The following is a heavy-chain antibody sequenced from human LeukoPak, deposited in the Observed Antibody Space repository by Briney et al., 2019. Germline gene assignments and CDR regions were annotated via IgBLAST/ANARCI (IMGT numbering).Heavy chain of an antibody. CDR1: GFTFSNYG. J-gene: IGHJ4*02. CDR3: ASGSGH. CDR2: ISSSGSAK. Sequence: PGGSLRLSCAASGFTFSNYGLNWVRQAPGKGLEWVSHISSSGSAKYYAGSVKGRFTISRDNAKNSLYLQMNSLRDEDTAVFYCASGSGHWGQGTLVTVSS. D-gene: IGHD2-2*03. V-gene: IGHV3-48*02.